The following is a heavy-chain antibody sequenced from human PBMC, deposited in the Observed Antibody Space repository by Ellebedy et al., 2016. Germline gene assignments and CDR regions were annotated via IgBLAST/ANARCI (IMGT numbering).Heavy chain of an antibody. CDR1: GGSFSDNY. J-gene: IGHJ4*02. CDR2: IHPSGST. Sequence: SETLSLTCAFSGGSFSDNYWSWIRQSPGRGLEWIGEIHPSGSTHYNPSLTGRVTISGDPSKNQFSLKLTSVTAADTALYYCARGSDSRKFGYWGQGTLVTVSS. CDR3: ARGSDSRKFGY. D-gene: IGHD1-26*01. V-gene: IGHV4-34*01.